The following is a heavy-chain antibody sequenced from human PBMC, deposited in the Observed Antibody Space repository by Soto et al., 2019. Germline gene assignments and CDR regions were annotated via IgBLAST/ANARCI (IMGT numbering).Heavy chain of an antibody. J-gene: IGHJ4*02. CDR2: IIPIFGTA. CDR3: ARDGGRHAGGIDY. D-gene: IGHD3-16*01. CDR1: GGTFSSYS. V-gene: IGHV1-69*19. Sequence: QVQLVQSGAEVKKPGSSVKVSCKASGGTFSSYSLNWVRQAPGQGLEWMGEIIPIFGTANYAQKFQGRVTITADESTSTASLELSSLRSEDTVVYYCARDGGRHAGGIDYWGQGTLVTVSS.